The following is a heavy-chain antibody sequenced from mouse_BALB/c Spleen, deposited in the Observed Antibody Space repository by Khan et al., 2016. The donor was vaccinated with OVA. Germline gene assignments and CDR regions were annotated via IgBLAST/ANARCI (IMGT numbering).Heavy chain of an antibody. CDR2: ICAGGST. CDR1: GFSLTSYG. V-gene: IGHV2-9*02. Sequence: QVQLQQSGPGLVAPSQSLSITCTVSGFSLTSYGVNWVRQPPGKGLEWLGVICAGGSTNYNSALMSRLSINTDNSKSQVSLKMNSSQTADTAIYYCARFYDPYYALDYWGQGTSVTVSS. D-gene: IGHD2-3*01. CDR3: ARFYDPYYALDY. J-gene: IGHJ4*01.